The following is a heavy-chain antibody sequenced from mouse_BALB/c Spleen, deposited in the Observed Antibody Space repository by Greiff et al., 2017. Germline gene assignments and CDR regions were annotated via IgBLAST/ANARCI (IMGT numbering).Heavy chain of an antibody. D-gene: IGHD2-1*01. CDR3: TRGYYGNYVPRDYFDY. Sequence: EVKLVESGGGLVKPGGSLKLSCAASGFTFSSYTMSWVRQTPEKRLEWVATISSGGSYTYYPDSVKGRFTISRDNAKNTLYLQMSSLKSEDTAMYYCTRGYYGNYVPRDYFDYWGQGTTLTVSS. CDR1: GFTFSSYT. CDR2: ISSGGSYT. V-gene: IGHV5-6-4*01. J-gene: IGHJ2*01.